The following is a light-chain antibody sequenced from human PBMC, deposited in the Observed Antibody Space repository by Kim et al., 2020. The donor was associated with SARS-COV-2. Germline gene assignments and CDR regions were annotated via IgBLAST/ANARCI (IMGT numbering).Light chain of an antibody. CDR1: NIGSYS. Sequence: APGGTARMTCGGNNIGSYSVHWYQQKPGHAPVPVISFDSDRPSGIPERFSGSNSRNTATLTISRVEVEDEADYYCQLWDTSGAYGVFGGGTKLTVL. V-gene: IGLV3-21*04. CDR3: QLWDTSGAYGV. J-gene: IGLJ3*02. CDR2: FDS.